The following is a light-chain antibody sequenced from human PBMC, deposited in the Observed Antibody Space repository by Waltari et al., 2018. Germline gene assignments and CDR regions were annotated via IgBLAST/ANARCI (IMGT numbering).Light chain of an antibody. J-gene: IGKJ1*01. Sequence: IVLTQSPGTSSFAPGVRANLACRASQSVSRSLAWYQLKPGQAPRLLIYAASSRATGVPDRFSGSGSRTDFSLTISRLEPEAFAVYYCQHYVRLPVSFGQGTKVEIK. CDR1: QSVSRS. CDR2: AAS. CDR3: QHYVRLPVS. V-gene: IGKV3-20*01.